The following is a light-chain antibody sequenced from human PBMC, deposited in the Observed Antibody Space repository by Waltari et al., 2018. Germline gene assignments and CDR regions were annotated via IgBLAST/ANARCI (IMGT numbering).Light chain of an antibody. J-gene: IGLJ1*01. V-gene: IGLV2-8*01. Sequence: LTQPPSASGSPGQSVTISCTGTSSDVGGYNYVSWYQQHPGKAPKLMIYDVSKRPSGVPARFSGSKAGNPASLTVSGLQAEDEADYYCNSYAGSNNFPFVFGTGTKVTVL. CDR1: SSDVGGYNY. CDR3: NSYAGSNNFPFV. CDR2: DVS.